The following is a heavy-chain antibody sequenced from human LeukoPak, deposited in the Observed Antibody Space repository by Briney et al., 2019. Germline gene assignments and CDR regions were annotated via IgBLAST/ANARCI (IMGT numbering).Heavy chain of an antibody. CDR2: ISGSGGST. CDR1: GFTFSSYG. Sequence: GGSLRLSCAASGFTFSSYGMHWVRQAPGKGLEWVSAISGSGGSTYYADSVKGRFTISRDNSKNTVYLQRNSLRADDTAKYYCAKDRLGAVAEYPDYWGQGTLVTVSS. CDR3: AKDRLGAVAEYPDY. D-gene: IGHD6-19*01. V-gene: IGHV3-23*01. J-gene: IGHJ4*02.